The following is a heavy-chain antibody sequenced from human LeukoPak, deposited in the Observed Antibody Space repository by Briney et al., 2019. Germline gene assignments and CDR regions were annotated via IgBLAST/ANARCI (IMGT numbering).Heavy chain of an antibody. V-gene: IGHV4-34*01. CDR1: GGSFSGYY. Sequence: SETLSLTCAVYGGSFSGYYWSWIRQPPGKGPEWIGEINHSGSSLYSPSLKSRVTISVDTSKNQFSLKLSSVTAADTAVYYCARGHSGGPAELDVWGKGTTVTVSS. J-gene: IGHJ6*04. CDR3: ARGHSGGPAELDV. D-gene: IGHD3-16*01. CDR2: INHSGSS.